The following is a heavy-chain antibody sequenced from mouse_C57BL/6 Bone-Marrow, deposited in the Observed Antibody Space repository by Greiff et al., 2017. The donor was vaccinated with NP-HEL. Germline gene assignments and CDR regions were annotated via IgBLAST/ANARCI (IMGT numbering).Heavy chain of an antibody. CDR3: AKGDYDDYYAMDY. CDR2: IWRGGST. D-gene: IGHD2-4*01. J-gene: IGHJ4*01. V-gene: IGHV2-5*01. CDR1: GFSLTSYG. Sequence: VQLVESGPGLVQPSQSLSITCTVSGFSLTSYGVHWVRQSPGKGLEWLGVIWRGGSTDYNAAFMSRLSITKDNSKSQVFFKMNSLQADDTAIYYCAKGDYDDYYAMDYWGQGTSVTVSS.